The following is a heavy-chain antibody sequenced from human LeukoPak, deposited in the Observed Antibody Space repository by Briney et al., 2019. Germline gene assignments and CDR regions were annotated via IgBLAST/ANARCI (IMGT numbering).Heavy chain of an antibody. V-gene: IGHV4-59*01. Sequence: SETLSLTCTVSGGSINSYYWNWIRQPPRQGLEWIGYIYYSGGTNYNPSLTGRVTIAVDTSKNQFSLKLSSVTAADTAVYYCARRAAAVGTYYMDVWGKGTTVTASS. CDR1: GGSINSYY. J-gene: IGHJ6*03. D-gene: IGHD6-13*01. CDR3: ARRAAAVGTYYMDV. CDR2: IYYSGGT.